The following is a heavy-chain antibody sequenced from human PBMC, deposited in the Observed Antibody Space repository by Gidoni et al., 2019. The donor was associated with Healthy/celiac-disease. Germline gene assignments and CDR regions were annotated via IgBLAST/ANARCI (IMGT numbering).Heavy chain of an antibody. J-gene: IGHJ4*02. CDR3: ARDYYGSGSYLDY. D-gene: IGHD3-10*01. Sequence: QVQMVHSGAEVKKPGSSVKVSFRASGGTFSSYAILWVRQAPGQGLEWMGGIIPIFGTANYAQKFQGRVTITADESTSTAYMELSSLRSEDTAVYYCARDYYGSGSYLDYWGQGTLVTVSS. CDR2: IIPIFGTA. CDR1: GGTFSSYA. V-gene: IGHV1-69*01.